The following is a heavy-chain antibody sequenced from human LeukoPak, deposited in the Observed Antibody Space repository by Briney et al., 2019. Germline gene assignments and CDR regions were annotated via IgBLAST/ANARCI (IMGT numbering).Heavy chain of an antibody. CDR3: ARRSVVTAINFDAFDF. J-gene: IGHJ3*01. V-gene: IGHV3-21*01. CDR1: GFTFSSYS. CDR2: ISSSSSYI. D-gene: IGHD2-21*02. Sequence: TGGSLRLSCAASGFTFSSYSMNWVRQAPGKGLEWVSSISSSSSYIYYADSVKGRFTISRDNAKNSLYLQMNSLRAEDTAVYYCARRSVVTAINFDAFDFWGQGTMVTVSS.